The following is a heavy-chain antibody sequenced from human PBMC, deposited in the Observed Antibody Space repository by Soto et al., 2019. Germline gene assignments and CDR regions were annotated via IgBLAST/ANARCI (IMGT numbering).Heavy chain of an antibody. CDR1: GVSISSGGYS. V-gene: IGHV4-30-2*01. Sequence: QLQLQESGSGLVKPSQTLSLTCAVSGVSISSGGYSWSWIRQPPGKGLEWIGYIYHSGSTYYNPSLKSRVTISVDRSKNQFSVKLSSVTAAETAVYYCARGDYYYGMDVWGQGTTVTVSS. J-gene: IGHJ6*02. CDR3: ARGDYYYGMDV. CDR2: IYHSGST.